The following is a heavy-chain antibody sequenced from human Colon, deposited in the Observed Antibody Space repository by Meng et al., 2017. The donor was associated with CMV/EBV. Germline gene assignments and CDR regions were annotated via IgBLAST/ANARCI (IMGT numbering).Heavy chain of an antibody. CDR2: IHHFGSS. Sequence: QGQLQQWGAALLNPSDTLSLTCAVDGGSFSGYYWTWISQPPGKGLEWIGEIHHFGSSNYNPSLKSRVTISVDTSKKQFSLKVDSVTAADTAVYYCARGRTYQYGLDVWGQGTTVTVSS. V-gene: IGHV4-34*01. D-gene: IGHD2-2*01. J-gene: IGHJ6*02. CDR3: ARGRTYQYGLDV. CDR1: GGSFSGYY.